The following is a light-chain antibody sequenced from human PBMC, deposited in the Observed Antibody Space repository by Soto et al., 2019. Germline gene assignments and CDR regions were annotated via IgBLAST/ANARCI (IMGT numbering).Light chain of an antibody. J-gene: IGKJ4*01. CDR3: QQRINWPLT. CDR1: QSVRSY. Sequence: EIVLTQSPATLSLSPGERATLSCRASQSVRSYLAWYQQKIRQAPRLLIYDASTRATGIPARFSGSGSGTYFTLTISSLEPEDFAVYYCQQRINWPLTFGGGTKVEIK. V-gene: IGKV3-11*01. CDR2: DAS.